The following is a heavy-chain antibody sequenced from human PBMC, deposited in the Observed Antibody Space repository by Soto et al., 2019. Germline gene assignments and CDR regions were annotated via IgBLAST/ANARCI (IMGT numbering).Heavy chain of an antibody. Sequence: EVQLVESGGGLVQPGGSLSLSCAVSGFSFGTYWMSWVRQPPGTGLEWLASIKQDGSERYYLDSVKGRFTISRDNAKESLSLQVIILRGEDPAFYYCARDVGPITIFGEALSGYFDYWGQGTLVTF. CDR3: ARDVGPITIFGEALSGYFDY. D-gene: IGHD3-3*01. J-gene: IGHJ4*02. CDR1: GFSFGTYW. V-gene: IGHV3-7*03. CDR2: IKQDGSER.